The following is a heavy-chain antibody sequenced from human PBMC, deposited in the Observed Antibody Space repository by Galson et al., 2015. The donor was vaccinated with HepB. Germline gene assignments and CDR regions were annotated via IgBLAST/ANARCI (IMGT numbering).Heavy chain of an antibody. J-gene: IGHJ4*02. CDR3: AKAFSLFGTSCYLDS. D-gene: IGHD2-2*01. Sequence: SLRLSCAASGFTFGSFGMQWVRQTPGKGLEWVAVIWYDATNKYYRDSVKGRFTISRDNSKNKLYLEMDRLTAEDTAVYYCAKAFSLFGTSCYLDSWGQGALVTVSS. V-gene: IGHV3-33*03. CDR2: IWYDATNK. CDR1: GFTFGSFG.